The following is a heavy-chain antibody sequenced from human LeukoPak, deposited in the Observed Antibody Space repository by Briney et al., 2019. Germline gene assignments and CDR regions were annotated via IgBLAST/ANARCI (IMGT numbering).Heavy chain of an antibody. CDR1: GFTFSSYA. J-gene: IGHJ6*02. CDR3: AKDSGSRYYYYYGMDV. V-gene: IGHV3-23*01. Sequence: GGSLRLSCAASGFTFSSYAMSWVRQAPGKGLERVSAISGSGGSTYYADSVKGRFTISRDNSKNTLYLQMNSLRAEDMAVYYCAKDSGSRYYYYYGMDVWGQGTTVTVSS. D-gene: IGHD6-13*01. CDR2: ISGSGGST.